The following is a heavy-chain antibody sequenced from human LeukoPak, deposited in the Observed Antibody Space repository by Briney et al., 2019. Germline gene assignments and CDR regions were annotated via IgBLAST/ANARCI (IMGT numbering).Heavy chain of an antibody. CDR2: ISSSSSYT. Sequence: GGSLRLSCAPSGFTFSDYYMSWIRQAPGRGLEWVSCISSSSSYTNYADSVKGRFTISRDNAKNSLYLQMNSLRAEDTAVYYCAREESRDGYNHFDYWGQGTLVTVSS. D-gene: IGHD5-24*01. J-gene: IGHJ4*02. CDR1: GFTFSDYY. V-gene: IGHV3-11*05. CDR3: AREESRDGYNHFDY.